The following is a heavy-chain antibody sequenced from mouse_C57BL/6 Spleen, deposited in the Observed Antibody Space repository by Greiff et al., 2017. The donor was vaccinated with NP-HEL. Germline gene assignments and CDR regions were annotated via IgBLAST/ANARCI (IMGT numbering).Heavy chain of an antibody. Sequence: QVQLQRSGPALVKPGASVKISCKASGYRFTSYYIHWVKQRPGQGLEWIGWIYPGSGNTKYNEKFKGKATLTADTSSSTAYMQLSSLTSEDSAVYYCARDYDYVFDYWGQGTTLTVSS. CDR3: ARDYDYVFDY. CDR2: IYPGSGNT. CDR1: GYRFTSYY. J-gene: IGHJ2*01. V-gene: IGHV1-66*01. D-gene: IGHD2-4*01.